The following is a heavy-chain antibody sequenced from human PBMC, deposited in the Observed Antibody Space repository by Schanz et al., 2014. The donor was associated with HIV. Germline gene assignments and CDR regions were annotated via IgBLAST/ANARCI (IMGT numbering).Heavy chain of an antibody. J-gene: IGHJ4*02. CDR2: ISYDGTNK. D-gene: IGHD2-2*02. V-gene: IGHV3-30*18. Sequence: QVQLVESGGGVVQPGRSLRLSCAASGFTFDSYGIHWVRQAPGKGLEWVAVISYDGTNKKFADSVKGRFTISRDNSKNTLYLQMKSLRVEDTAVYYCAKDPGILPRTYFDSWGQGTPVTVSS. CDR1: GFTFDSYG. CDR3: AKDPGILPRTYFDS.